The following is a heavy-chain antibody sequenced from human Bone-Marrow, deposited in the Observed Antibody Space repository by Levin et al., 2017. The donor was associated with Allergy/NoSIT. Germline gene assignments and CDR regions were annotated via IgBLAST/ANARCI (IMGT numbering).Heavy chain of an antibody. V-gene: IGHV1-3*01. Sequence: VASVKVSCKTSGYRFTGYVVHWVRQAPGQSLEWLGWINGGNGRTKYSQSFQARVTLTKDTSATTAYMELSSLRFEDTAVYYCARGDPRISIFGVFDPWGQGTLITVSS. CDR1: GYRFTGYV. D-gene: IGHD3-3*01. CDR3: ARGDPRISIFGVFDP. CDR2: INGGNGRT. J-gene: IGHJ5*02.